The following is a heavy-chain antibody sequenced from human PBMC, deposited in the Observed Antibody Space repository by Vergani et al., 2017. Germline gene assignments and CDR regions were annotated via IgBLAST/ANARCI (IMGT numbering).Heavy chain of an antibody. CDR2: IYYSGST. D-gene: IGHD6-13*01. CDR1: GGSVSSGSYY. Sequence: QVQLQESGPGLVKPSETLSLTCTVSGGSVSSGSYYWSWIRQHPGKGLEWIGYIYYSGSTYYNPSLKSRVTISVDTSKNQFSLKLSSVTAADTSVYYCARDRWSSSWYYFDYWGQGTLVTVSS. J-gene: IGHJ4*02. V-gene: IGHV4-31*03. CDR3: ARDRWSSSWYYFDY.